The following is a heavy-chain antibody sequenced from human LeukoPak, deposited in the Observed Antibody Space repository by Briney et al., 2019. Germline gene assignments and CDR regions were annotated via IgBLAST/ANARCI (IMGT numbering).Heavy chain of an antibody. CDR3: ARQFTYYYYYMDV. Sequence: PSETLSLTCTVSGDSITSSSYYWGWIRQPPGKGLEWIGSIYYSGSTYYNPSLKSRVTISVDTSKNQFSLKLSSVTAADTAVYYCARQFTYYYYYMDVWGKGTTVTISS. CDR1: GDSITSSSYY. J-gene: IGHJ6*03. CDR2: IYYSGST. V-gene: IGHV4-39*01.